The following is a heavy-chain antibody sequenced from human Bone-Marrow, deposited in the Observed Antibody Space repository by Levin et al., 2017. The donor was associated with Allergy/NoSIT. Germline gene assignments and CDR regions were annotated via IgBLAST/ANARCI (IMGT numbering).Heavy chain of an antibody. CDR3: ARVDHQQPSLYYYYGMDV. D-gene: IGHD6-13*01. V-gene: IGHV3-30*03. CDR2: ISFDGSKK. Sequence: PGGSLRLSCAASGFTFSLYSMNWVRQAPGKGLEWVAFISFDGSKKDSADSVKGRFTISRDNTKNSVSLQMDSLRAEDSAVYYCARVDHQQPSLYYYYGMDVWGQGTTVSVSS. CDR1: GFTFSLYS. J-gene: IGHJ6*02.